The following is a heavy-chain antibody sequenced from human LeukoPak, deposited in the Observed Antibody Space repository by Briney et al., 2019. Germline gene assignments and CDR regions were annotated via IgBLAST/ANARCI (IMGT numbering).Heavy chain of an antibody. CDR3: AKDGED. CDR1: GFTFSTYW. CDR2: IWYDGSHE. Sequence: GGSLRLSCAASGFTFSTYWMNWVRQAPGKGLEGVAVIWYDGSHEYYRDSVKGRFTISRDNSKNTLFLQMNNLRVEDTAVYYCAKDGEDWGQGTQVTVSA. V-gene: IGHV3-33*06. J-gene: IGHJ4*02.